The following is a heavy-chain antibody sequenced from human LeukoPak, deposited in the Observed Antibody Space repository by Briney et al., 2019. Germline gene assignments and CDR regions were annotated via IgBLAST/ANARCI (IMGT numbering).Heavy chain of an antibody. V-gene: IGHV3-48*04. CDR3: ARLTYTTSWNDFDY. CDR2: ISSSGSSI. Sequence: PGGSLRLSCAASGFTFSNYGMHWVRQAPGKGLEWVSYISSSGSSIYYADSVKGRFTISRDNAKNSLYLQMNSLRAEDTAVYYCARLTYTTSWNDFDYWGQGTLVTVSS. J-gene: IGHJ4*02. D-gene: IGHD6-13*01. CDR1: GFTFSNYG.